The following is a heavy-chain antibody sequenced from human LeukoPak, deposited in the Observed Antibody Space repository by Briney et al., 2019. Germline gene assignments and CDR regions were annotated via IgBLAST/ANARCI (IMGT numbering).Heavy chain of an antibody. Sequence: GEALKISCKGSGYSFSSYWIGLVRQMPGKGLEWMGIIYPGDSETRYSPAFEGQVTILAGKSISPAYLQWSSLKASDTAMYYCARQESGFAPKYYYYMDVWGKGTTVTVSS. J-gene: IGHJ6*03. D-gene: IGHD3-10*01. V-gene: IGHV5-51*01. CDR1: GYSFSSYW. CDR3: ARQESGFAPKYYYYMDV. CDR2: IYPGDSET.